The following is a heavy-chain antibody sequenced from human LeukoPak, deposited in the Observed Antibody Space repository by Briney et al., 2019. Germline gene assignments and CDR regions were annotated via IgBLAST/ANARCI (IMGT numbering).Heavy chain of an antibody. D-gene: IGHD3-10*02. CDR3: AELGITMIGGV. CDR2: ISSSGSTI. J-gene: IGHJ6*04. CDR1: GFSFSSYE. Sequence: GGSLRLSCAASGFSFSSYEMNWVRQAPGKGLEWVSYISSSGSTIYYADSVKGRFTIPRDNAKNSLYLQMNSLRAEDTAVYYCAELGITMIGGVWGKGTTVTISS. V-gene: IGHV3-48*03.